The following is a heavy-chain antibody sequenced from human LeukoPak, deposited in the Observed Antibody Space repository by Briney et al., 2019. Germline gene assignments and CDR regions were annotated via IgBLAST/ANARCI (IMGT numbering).Heavy chain of an antibody. Sequence: PGRSLRLSCAASGFTFSNYSMNWVRQAPGKGLEWVSSISSGSSYIYYADSVKGRFTISRDNAKNSLYLQMNSLRAEDTAVYYCARAVTGYSSSWYIAMADYWGQGTLVTVSS. V-gene: IGHV3-21*01. D-gene: IGHD6-13*01. J-gene: IGHJ4*02. CDR2: ISSGSSYI. CDR1: GFTFSNYS. CDR3: ARAVTGYSSSWYIAMADY.